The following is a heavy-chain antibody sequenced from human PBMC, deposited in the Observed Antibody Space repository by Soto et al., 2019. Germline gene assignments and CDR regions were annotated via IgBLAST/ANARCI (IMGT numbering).Heavy chain of an antibody. CDR3: LGPHYYMDV. Sequence: GGSLRLSCAASGFTFSSYWMSWVRQAPGKGLEWVANIKQDGSEKYYLDSVKGRFTISRDNAKNSLYLQMSSLRAEDTAVYYCLGPHYYMDVWGKGTTVTVSS. J-gene: IGHJ6*03. D-gene: IGHD3-16*01. V-gene: IGHV3-7*01. CDR2: IKQDGSEK. CDR1: GFTFSSYW.